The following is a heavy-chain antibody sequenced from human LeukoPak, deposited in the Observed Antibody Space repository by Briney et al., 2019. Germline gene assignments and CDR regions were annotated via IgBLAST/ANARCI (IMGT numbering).Heavy chain of an antibody. D-gene: IGHD5-12*01. CDR2: IIPIFGTA. CDR3: ASSALGYSGYDQLDY. J-gene: IGHJ4*02. CDR1: GGTFSSYA. Sequence: SVKVSCKASGGTFSSYAISWVRQAPGQGLEWMGGIIPIFGTANYAQKFQGRVTITADESTSTAYMELSSLRSEDTAVYYCASSALGYSGYDQLDYWGQGTLVTVSS. V-gene: IGHV1-69*13.